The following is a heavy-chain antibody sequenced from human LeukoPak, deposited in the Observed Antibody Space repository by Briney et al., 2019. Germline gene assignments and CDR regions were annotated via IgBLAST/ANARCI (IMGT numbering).Heavy chain of an antibody. Sequence: PGGSLRLSCAASGFTFSSYWMSWVRQAPGKGLEWVANIKQDGSEKYYVDSVKGRFTISRDNAKNSLYLQMNSLRAEDTAVYYCARDLLGYNYYYMDVWGKGTTVTVSS. CDR2: IKQDGSEK. CDR1: GFTFSSYW. D-gene: IGHD3-16*02. V-gene: IGHV3-7*01. J-gene: IGHJ6*03. CDR3: ARDLLGYNYYYMDV.